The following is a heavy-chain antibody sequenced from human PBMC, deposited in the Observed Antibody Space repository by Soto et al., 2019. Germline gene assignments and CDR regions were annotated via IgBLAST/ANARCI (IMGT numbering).Heavy chain of an antibody. CDR1: GCTFSSYA. Sequence: GGSLRLSCAASGCTFSSYAMSWVRQAPGKGLEWVSAISGSGGSTYYADSVKGRFTISRDNSKNTLYLQMNSLRAEDTAVYYCAKDQRIAAAGAKAFDYWGQGTLVTVS. CDR3: AKDQRIAAAGAKAFDY. CDR2: ISGSGGST. V-gene: IGHV3-23*01. D-gene: IGHD6-13*01. J-gene: IGHJ4*02.